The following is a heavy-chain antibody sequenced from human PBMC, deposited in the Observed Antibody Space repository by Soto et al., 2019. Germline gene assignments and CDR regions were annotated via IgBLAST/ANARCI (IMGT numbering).Heavy chain of an antibody. V-gene: IGHV4-59*01. CDR2: IYYSGST. D-gene: IGHD1-26*01. J-gene: IGHJ4*02. CDR1: GGSISSYS. CDR3: ARASLDAIDQRPGELDY. Sequence: LSHNCSVSGGSISSYSRSWIRQPPGKGLEWIGYIYYSGSTNYNPSLKSRVTISVDTSKNQFSLKLSSVTAADTAVYYCARASLDAIDQRPGELDYWGQGTLVTVSS.